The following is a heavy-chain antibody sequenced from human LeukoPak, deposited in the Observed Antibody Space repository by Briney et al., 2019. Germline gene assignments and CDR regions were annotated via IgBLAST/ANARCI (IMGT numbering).Heavy chain of an antibody. J-gene: IGHJ6*02. V-gene: IGHV3-33*01. CDR1: GFTFSSHG. CDR3: AREPLNTFGVDA. Sequence: GGSLRLSCAASGFTFSSHGMHWVRQAPGKGLEWVALIWYDGSKKDYTDSVKGRFTVSKDNSQTTIYLQMNSLRAEDTALYYCAREPLNTFGVDAWGHGTTVTVSS. D-gene: IGHD1/OR15-1a*01. CDR2: IWYDGSKK.